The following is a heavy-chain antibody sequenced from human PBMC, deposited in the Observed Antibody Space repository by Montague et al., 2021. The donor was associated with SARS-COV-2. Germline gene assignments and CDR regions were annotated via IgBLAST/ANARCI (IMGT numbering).Heavy chain of an antibody. Sequence: SETLSLTCTVSGDSISSSGYFWGWIRQPPGKGLEWIGCIYYSGSTYYNPSLKSRVTISVDTSKNQFSLKLSSVTAADTAVYYCARQASRGITVVGVVTALYCFDSWGQGTLVTVSS. D-gene: IGHD3-3*01. CDR2: IYYSGST. CDR3: ARQASRGITVVGVVTALYCFDS. J-gene: IGHJ4*02. CDR1: GDSISSSGYF. V-gene: IGHV4-39*01.